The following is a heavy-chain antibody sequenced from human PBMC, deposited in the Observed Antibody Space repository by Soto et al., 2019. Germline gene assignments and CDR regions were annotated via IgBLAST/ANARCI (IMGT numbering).Heavy chain of an antibody. Sequence: SETLSLTFSVSGDSVTDYYWNWVRQPPGKGLGWLGYFYYSGSTNYHPSLESRASISVDTSKNQFSLKLTSVTAADTAVYYCIRGGVAAPPHFEFWGPGILVTVSS. CDR3: IRGGVAAPPHFEF. CDR2: FYYSGST. J-gene: IGHJ4*02. D-gene: IGHD3-16*01. CDR1: GDSVTDYY. V-gene: IGHV4-59*02.